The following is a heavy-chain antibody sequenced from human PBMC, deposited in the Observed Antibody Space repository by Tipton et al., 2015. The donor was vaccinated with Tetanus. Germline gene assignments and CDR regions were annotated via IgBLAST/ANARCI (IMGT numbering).Heavy chain of an antibody. CDR3: ATGRRTAGFDY. J-gene: IGHJ4*02. Sequence: TLSLTCTVSGGSVSSESYYWAWIRQTPGKGLEWIGSIYYGGNTYYNPSLKSRLTMAVDTSKTQVSLKLSSVTAADTAVYYCATGRRTAGFDYWGQGALVTVSS. CDR2: IYYGGNT. V-gene: IGHV4-39*01. CDR1: GGSVSSESYY.